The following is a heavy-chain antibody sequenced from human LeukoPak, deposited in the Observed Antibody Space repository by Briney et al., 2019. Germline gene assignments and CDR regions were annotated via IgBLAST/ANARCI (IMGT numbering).Heavy chain of an antibody. CDR1: GFAVNDNY. Sequence: PGGSLRLSCAVSGFAVNDNYMTWVRQAPGRGLEWVSILYSAGATYYTDSVRGRFSIARDSSKNALFLQMNSLRAEDPAVYYCARGAPGVRKFYSDPFHNWGQGTLVTVSS. D-gene: IGHD2-15*01. J-gene: IGHJ4*02. CDR2: LYSAGAT. V-gene: IGHV3-53*01. CDR3: ARGAPGVRKFYSDPFHN.